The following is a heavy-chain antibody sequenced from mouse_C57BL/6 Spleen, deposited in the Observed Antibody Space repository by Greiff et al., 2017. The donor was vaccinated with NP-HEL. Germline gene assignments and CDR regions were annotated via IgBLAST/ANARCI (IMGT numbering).Heavy chain of an antibody. V-gene: IGHV14-4*01. CDR2: IDPENGDT. Sequence: VHVKQSGAELVRPGASVKLSCTASGFNIKDDYMHWVKQRPEQGLEWIGWIDPENGDTEYASKFQGKATITADTSSNTAYLQLSSLTSEDTAVYYCTTGVDYWGQGTTLTVSS. CDR1: GFNIKDDY. J-gene: IGHJ2*01. CDR3: TTGVDY.